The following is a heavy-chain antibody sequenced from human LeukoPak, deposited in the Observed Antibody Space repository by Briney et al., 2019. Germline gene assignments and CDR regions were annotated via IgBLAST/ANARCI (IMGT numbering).Heavy chain of an antibody. V-gene: IGHV1-69*04. CDR3: ARDGPDSISVYGPGY. D-gene: IGHD3-3*02. CDR2: IIPILGIA. Sequence: ASVKVSCKASGGTFSSYAISWVRQAPGQGLEWMGRIIPILGIANYAQKFQGRVTITADKSTSTAYMELRSLRSDDTAVYYCARDGPDSISVYGPGYWGQGTLVTVSS. J-gene: IGHJ4*02. CDR1: GGTFSSYA.